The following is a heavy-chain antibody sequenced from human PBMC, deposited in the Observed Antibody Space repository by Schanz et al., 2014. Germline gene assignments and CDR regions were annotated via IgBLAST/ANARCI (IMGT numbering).Heavy chain of an antibody. J-gene: IGHJ4*02. D-gene: IGHD3-9*01. Sequence: EVLLVESGGGLVKPGGSLRLSCEASGFTFITYTMNWVRQAPGKGLERVSSISGRSSYIYYADSVKGRFTISRDNAKNTLYLQMNSLRAEDTAVYYCARDSRPNYDFLTAYYSIDYWGQGTLVTVSS. CDR2: ISGRSSYI. CDR3: ARDSRPNYDFLTAYYSIDY. V-gene: IGHV3-21*02. CDR1: GFTFITYT.